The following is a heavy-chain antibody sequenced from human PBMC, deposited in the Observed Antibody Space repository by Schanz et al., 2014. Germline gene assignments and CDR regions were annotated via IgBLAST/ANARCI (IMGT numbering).Heavy chain of an antibody. J-gene: IGHJ4*02. V-gene: IGHV3-23*04. D-gene: IGHD3-9*01. Sequence: EVQLVESGGGLVQPGGSLRLSCAASGFTFSDHYMDWVRQAPGKGLEWVSALSGSGGSTYYADSVKGRFTISRDNSKNTLYLQMNSLRAEDTAVYYCAKQIRYDILTVTRNWGQGTLVTVSS. CDR2: LSGSGGST. CDR1: GFTFSDHY. CDR3: AKQIRYDILTVTRN.